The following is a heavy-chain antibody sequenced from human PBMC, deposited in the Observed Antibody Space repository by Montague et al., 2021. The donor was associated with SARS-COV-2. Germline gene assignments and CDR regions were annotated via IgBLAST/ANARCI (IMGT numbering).Heavy chain of an antibody. D-gene: IGHD3-3*01. Sequence: SVKVSCKVSGYTLTELSMHWVRQAPGKGLEWMGGFDPEDGETIYAQKFQGRVTMTEDTSTDTAYMELSSLRSEGTAVYYCVSGSAIFGVVIMSRGNGGYYFDYWGQRTLVTVSS. CDR1: GYTLTELS. CDR2: FDPEDGET. CDR3: VSGSAIFGVVIMSRGNGGYYFDY. J-gene: IGHJ4*02. V-gene: IGHV1-24*01.